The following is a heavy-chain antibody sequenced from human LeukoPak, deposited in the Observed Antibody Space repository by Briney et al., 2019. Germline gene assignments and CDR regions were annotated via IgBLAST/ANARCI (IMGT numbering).Heavy chain of an antibody. CDR1: GFTFSSYE. V-gene: IGHV3-48*03. Sequence: PGGSLRLSXAASGFTFSSYEMNWVRQAPGKGLEWVSYISSSGSTIYYADSVKGRFTISRDNAKNSLYLQMNSLRAEDTAVYYCARGEPWELRYNWFDPWGQGTLVTVSS. CDR2: ISSSGSTI. D-gene: IGHD1-26*01. CDR3: ARGEPWELRYNWFDP. J-gene: IGHJ5*02.